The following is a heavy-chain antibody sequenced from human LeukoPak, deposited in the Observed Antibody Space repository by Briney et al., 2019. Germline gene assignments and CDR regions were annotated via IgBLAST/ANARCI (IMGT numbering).Heavy chain of an antibody. Sequence: RGSLRLSCAASGFTFSSCGMHWVRQAPGKGLEWVAVISYDGSNKYYADSVKGRFTISRDNSKNTLFLEMNSLRAEDTAVYYCAKALTSGWYLDAFNIWGQGTMVTVSS. CDR2: ISYDGSNK. J-gene: IGHJ3*02. CDR3: AKALTSGWYLDAFNI. V-gene: IGHV3-30*18. D-gene: IGHD6-19*01. CDR1: GFTFSSCG.